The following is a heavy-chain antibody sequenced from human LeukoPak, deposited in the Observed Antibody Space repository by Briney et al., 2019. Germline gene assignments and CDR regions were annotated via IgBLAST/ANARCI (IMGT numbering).Heavy chain of an antibody. CDR1: GYTFTSYD. CDR3: ARGRIVVVPAAMNFWFDP. V-gene: IGHV1-8*01. CDR2: MSPKSGNT. Sequence: ASVKVSCKASGYTFTSYDINWVRQATGQGLEWMGWMSPKSGNTGYAQKFQGRVTMTRNTSISTAYMELSSLRSEDTAVYYCARGRIVVVPAAMNFWFDPWGQGTLVTVSS. J-gene: IGHJ5*02. D-gene: IGHD2-2*01.